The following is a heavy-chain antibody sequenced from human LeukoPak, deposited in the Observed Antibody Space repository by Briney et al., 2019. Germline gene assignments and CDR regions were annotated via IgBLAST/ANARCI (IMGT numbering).Heavy chain of an antibody. D-gene: IGHD3-22*01. V-gene: IGHV3-23*01. CDR2: ISGSGGST. J-gene: IGHJ4*02. CDR1: GFTFSSYG. Sequence: GGSLRLSCAASGFTFSSYGMSWVRQAPGKGLEWVSAISGSGGSTYYADSVKGRFTISRDNSKNTLYLQMNSLRAEDTAVYYCAKAPHPKWYVGDSSGLKGDYFDYWGQGTLVTVSS. CDR3: AKAPHPKWYVGDSSGLKGDYFDY.